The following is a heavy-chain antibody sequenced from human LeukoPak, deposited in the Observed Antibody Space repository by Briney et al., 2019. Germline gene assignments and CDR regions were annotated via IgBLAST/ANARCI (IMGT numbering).Heavy chain of an antibody. CDR3: ARVGSSGWYALYYFDY. J-gene: IGHJ4*02. CDR2: IYYSGST. Sequence: SETLSLTCTVSGGSISSYYWRWIRQPPGKGLEWIGYIYYSGSTNYNPSLKSRVTISVDTSKNQFSLKLSSVTAADTAVYYCARVGSSGWYALYYFDYWGQGTLVTVSS. CDR1: GGSISSYY. D-gene: IGHD6-19*01. V-gene: IGHV4-59*01.